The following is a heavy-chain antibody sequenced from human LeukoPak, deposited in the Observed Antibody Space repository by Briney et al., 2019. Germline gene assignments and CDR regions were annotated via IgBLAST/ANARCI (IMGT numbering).Heavy chain of an antibody. CDR3: AKKSRGTYNWND. Sequence: GGSLRLSCAASGFTFSSYAMSWVRQAPGKGLEWVSSISGSGGSTYYADSVKGRFTISRDNSKNTLYLQMNSLRAEDTAVYYCAKKSRGTYNWNDWGQGTLVTVSS. D-gene: IGHD1-1*01. J-gene: IGHJ4*02. V-gene: IGHV3-23*01. CDR1: GFTFSSYA. CDR2: ISGSGGST.